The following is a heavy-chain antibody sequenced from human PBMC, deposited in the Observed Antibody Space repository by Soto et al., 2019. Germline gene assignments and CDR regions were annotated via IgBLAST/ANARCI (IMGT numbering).Heavy chain of an antibody. CDR1: GASIKSGNNF. J-gene: IGHJ5*02. Sequence: SETLSLTCSVSGASIKSGNNFWSWIRQRPGKGLEWIGYIYYDGGTYYNPSLKSRVTLSVDTFRNQFSLKVTSVTASDTAIYYCARLLITMVRGVIPSDGWFDPWGQGTLVTVSS. CDR3: ARLLITMVRGVIPSDGWFDP. V-gene: IGHV4-30-4*01. D-gene: IGHD3-10*01. CDR2: IYYDGGT.